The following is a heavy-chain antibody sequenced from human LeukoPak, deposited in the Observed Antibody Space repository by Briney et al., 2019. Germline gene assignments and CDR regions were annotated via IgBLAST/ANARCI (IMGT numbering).Heavy chain of an antibody. V-gene: IGHV4-59*01. D-gene: IGHD5-24*01. J-gene: IGHJ4*02. CDR1: GGSISSYY. CDR3: ARVSAGWLHFDY. Sequence: PSETLSLTCTVSGGSISSYYWSWIRQPPGQGLEWIGYIYYSGSTNYNPSLKSRVTISVDTSKNQFSLKLSSVTAADSAVYYCARVSAGWLHFDYWGQGTLVTVSS. CDR2: IYYSGST.